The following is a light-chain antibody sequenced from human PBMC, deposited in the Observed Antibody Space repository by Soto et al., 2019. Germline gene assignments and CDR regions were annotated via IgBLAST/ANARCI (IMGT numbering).Light chain of an antibody. CDR3: QQYNSYSVT. Sequence: DIQMTQSPSTLSASVGDRVTITCRASQTISSWLAWYQQKPGKAPKLLIYDVSTLGSGVPSRFSGSGSGTEFTLTISSLQPDDFATYYCQQYNSYSVTFGGGTKVDIK. CDR1: QTISSW. J-gene: IGKJ4*01. CDR2: DVS. V-gene: IGKV1-5*01.